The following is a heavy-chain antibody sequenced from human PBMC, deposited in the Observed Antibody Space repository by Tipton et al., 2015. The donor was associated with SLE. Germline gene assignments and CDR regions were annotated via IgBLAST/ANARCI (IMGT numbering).Heavy chain of an antibody. D-gene: IGHD4-17*01. J-gene: IGHJ4*02. CDR2: INLNTGGT. Sequence: QLVQSGAEVKRPGASVKVSCKASAYTFTAYYMHWVRQAPGQGLDWMGRINLNTGGTNYAQKFQGRVTMTRDTSISTAYMDLSRLPSDDTAVYYCATLGRHYFGDAIDYWGQGTLVTVSS. CDR3: ATLGRHYFGDAIDY. CDR1: AYTFTAYY. V-gene: IGHV1-2*06.